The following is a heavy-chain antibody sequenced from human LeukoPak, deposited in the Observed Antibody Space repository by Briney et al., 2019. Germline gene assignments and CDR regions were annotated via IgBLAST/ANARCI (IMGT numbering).Heavy chain of an antibody. Sequence: GASVKVSCKASGGTFSSYAISWVRQAPGQGLEWMGGIIPIFGTANYAQKFQGRVTITADKSTSTAYMELSSLRSEDTAVYYCARARFYGDNPFDYWGQGTLVTVSS. CDR1: GGTFSSYA. D-gene: IGHD4-17*01. V-gene: IGHV1-69*06. J-gene: IGHJ4*02. CDR2: IIPIFGTA. CDR3: ARARFYGDNPFDY.